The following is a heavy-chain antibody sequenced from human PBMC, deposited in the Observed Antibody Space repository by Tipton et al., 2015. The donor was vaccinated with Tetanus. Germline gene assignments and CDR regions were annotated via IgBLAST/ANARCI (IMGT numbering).Heavy chain of an antibody. CDR3: AKAVGDYYDSSGYYSGDY. Sequence: SLRLSCAASGFTFSSYAMSWVRQAPGKGLEWVSAISGSGGSTYYADSVKGRFTISRDNSKNTLYLQMNSLRAEDTAVYYCAKAVGDYYDSSGYYSGDYWGQGTLVTVSS. V-gene: IGHV3-23*01. J-gene: IGHJ4*02. CDR2: ISGSGGST. D-gene: IGHD3-22*01. CDR1: GFTFSSYA.